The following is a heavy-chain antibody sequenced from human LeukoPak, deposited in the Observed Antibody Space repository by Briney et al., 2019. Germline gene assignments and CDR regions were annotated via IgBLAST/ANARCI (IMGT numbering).Heavy chain of an antibody. J-gene: IGHJ5*02. CDR2: IKQDGGEK. CDR1: GFTFSTYW. D-gene: IGHD3-3*01. V-gene: IGHV3-7*03. Sequence: VGSLRLSCAASGFTFSTYWMSWVRQAPGKGLEWVAIIKQDGGEKYYVDSVRGRFTISRDNAKNSLYLQLNSLRAEDTAVYYCAKEHDLWHEEGNWYDPWGQGTLVPGSS. CDR3: AKEHDLWHEEGNWYDP.